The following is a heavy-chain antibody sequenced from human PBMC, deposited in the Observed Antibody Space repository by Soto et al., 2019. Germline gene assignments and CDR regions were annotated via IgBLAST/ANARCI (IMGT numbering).Heavy chain of an antibody. CDR2: INGGNGNT. Sequence: VQLVQSGSEVKRPGASVKVSCKASGYSFTGHAMPWVRQAPGQSPEWVGWINGGNGNTKYSEKLQGRVTITRDTSANTAYMELTSLRSEDTAIYYCARDDGYGWFDPWGQGSLLTVSS. CDR1: GYSFTGHA. J-gene: IGHJ5*02. CDR3: ARDDGYGWFDP. D-gene: IGHD3-16*01. V-gene: IGHV1-3*01.